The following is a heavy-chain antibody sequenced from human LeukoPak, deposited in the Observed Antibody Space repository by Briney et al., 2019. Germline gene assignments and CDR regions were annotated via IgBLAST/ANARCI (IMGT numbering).Heavy chain of an antibody. CDR3: ARDWAAAGIDY. CDR1: GFTFSSYE. Sequence: GGSLRLSCAASGFTFSSYEMNWVRQAPGKGLEWVSYISSSGSTIYYADSVKGRFTISRDNAKNSLYLQMNSLRAEDTAVYYCARDWAAAGIDYWGQGILVTVSS. D-gene: IGHD6-13*01. CDR2: ISSSGSTI. V-gene: IGHV3-48*03. J-gene: IGHJ4*02.